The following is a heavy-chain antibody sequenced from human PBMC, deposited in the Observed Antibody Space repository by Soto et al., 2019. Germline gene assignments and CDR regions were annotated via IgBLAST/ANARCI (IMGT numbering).Heavy chain of an antibody. J-gene: IGHJ4*02. D-gene: IGHD3-16*01. CDR1: GFTFSSYA. V-gene: IGHV3-23*01. CDR2: ISGRGGST. CDR3: AKVGLAMADPYYFDS. Sequence: EVQLLESGGGFLQPGGSLRLSCAASGFTFSSYAMRWVRQAPGKGLQWVSAISGRGGSTFYADSVRGRFTISRDNSNNTLYLQMSVLRAEDTALYYCAKVGLAMADPYYFDSWGQGSLVTVSS.